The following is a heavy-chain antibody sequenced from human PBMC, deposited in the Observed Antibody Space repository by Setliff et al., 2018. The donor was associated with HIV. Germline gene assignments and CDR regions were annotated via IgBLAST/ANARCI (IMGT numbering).Heavy chain of an antibody. CDR1: GGSISSGGYS. Sequence: SETLSLTCAVSGGSISSGGYSWTWIRQPPGKGLEWIGYIYKSGSTFYSPSLKSRVTISVDTSKNQFSLQLSSVTAADTAIYYCATQVNRNYYFDLWGQGTLVTVSS. CDR3: ATQVNRNYYFDL. J-gene: IGHJ4*02. CDR2: IYKSGST. D-gene: IGHD2-21*01. V-gene: IGHV4-30-2*03.